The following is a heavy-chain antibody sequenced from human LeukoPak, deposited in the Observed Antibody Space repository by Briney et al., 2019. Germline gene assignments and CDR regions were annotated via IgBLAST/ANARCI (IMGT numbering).Heavy chain of an antibody. V-gene: IGHV3-30*18. CDR1: GFTFSSYG. Sequence: GGSLRLSCAASGFTFSSYGMHWVRQAPGEGLEWVTVISFDGSNKYYADSVKGRFTISRDNSKSTLYLQMNSLRAEDTAVYYCAKVRSVGPLFYYYYGMDVWGQGTTVTVSS. CDR2: ISFDGSNK. D-gene: IGHD4-23*01. CDR3: AKVRSVGPLFYYYYGMDV. J-gene: IGHJ6*02.